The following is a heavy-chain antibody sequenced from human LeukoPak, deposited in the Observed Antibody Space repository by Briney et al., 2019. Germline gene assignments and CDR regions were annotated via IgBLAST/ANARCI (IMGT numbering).Heavy chain of an antibody. V-gene: IGHV3-23*01. CDR1: GFTVFSSKA. CDR2: IGAGGGKI. CDR3: ASGWYTPGDY. D-gene: IGHD6-19*01. J-gene: IGHJ4*02. Sequence: PGGSLRLSCAASGFTVFSSKAMNWVRQAPGKGLEWVSVIGAGGGKIYYADSVKGRFTVSRDNSRNTLYLQMNNLRAEGTATYYCASGWYTPGDYWGQGNLVTVSS.